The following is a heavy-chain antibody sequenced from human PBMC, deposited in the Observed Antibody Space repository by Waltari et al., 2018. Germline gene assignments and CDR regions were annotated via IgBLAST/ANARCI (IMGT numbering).Heavy chain of an antibody. V-gene: IGHV3-30*02. CDR3: ARGGSYYTPAYYYYYYMDV. CDR1: GFTFSSYG. CDR2: IRYDGSNK. D-gene: IGHD1-26*01. J-gene: IGHJ6*03. Sequence: QVQLVESGGGVVQPGGSLRLSCAASGFTFSSYGMHWVRQAPGKGLEWVAFIRYDGSNKYYADSVKGRFTISRDNSKNTLYLQMNSLRAEDTAVYYCARGGSYYTPAYYYYYYMDVWGKGTTVTVSS.